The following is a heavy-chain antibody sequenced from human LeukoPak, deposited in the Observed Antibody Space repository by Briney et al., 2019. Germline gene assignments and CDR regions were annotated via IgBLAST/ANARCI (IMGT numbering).Heavy chain of an antibody. CDR2: ISSSSSSI. Sequence: GGSLRHSCAASGFTFSSYSMNWVRHAPGKGLEWVSSISSSSSSIYYAALVKGVFTISRDNAKNSLYLQMNSLRAEDTAVYYCARDRAIILFGAFDIWGPGTMVTVSS. V-gene: IGHV3-21*01. CDR1: GFTFSSYS. D-gene: IGHD3-3*01. CDR3: ARDRAIILFGAFDI. J-gene: IGHJ3*02.